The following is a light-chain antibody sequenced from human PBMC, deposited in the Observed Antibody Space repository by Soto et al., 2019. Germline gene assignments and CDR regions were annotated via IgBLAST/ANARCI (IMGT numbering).Light chain of an antibody. CDR1: QTIRGL. CDR3: QQRQNWLII. J-gene: IGKJ5*01. V-gene: IGKV3-11*01. CDR2: DKS. Sequence: EIVLTQSPATLSLSPGERATLSCSTSQTIRGLLNWYQQRPGQAPRLLIYDKSNKPTDIPARFSSSGSGTDFILTISSLDPEDFGVYCCQQRQNWLIIFGQGNRLDIK.